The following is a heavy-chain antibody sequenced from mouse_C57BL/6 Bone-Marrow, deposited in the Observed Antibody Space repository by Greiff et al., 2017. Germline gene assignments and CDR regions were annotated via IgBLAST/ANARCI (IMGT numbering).Heavy chain of an antibody. CDR1: GYTFTSYG. Sequence: VKLVESGAELARPGASVKLSCKASGYTFTSYGISWVKQRTGQGLEWIGEIYPRSGNTYYNEKFKGQATLSADKSSSTAYMELRGLTSEDSAVXFCARGATYYFDYWGQGTTLTVSS. V-gene: IGHV1-81*01. D-gene: IGHD3-1*01. J-gene: IGHJ2*01. CDR3: ARGATYYFDY. CDR2: IYPRSGNT.